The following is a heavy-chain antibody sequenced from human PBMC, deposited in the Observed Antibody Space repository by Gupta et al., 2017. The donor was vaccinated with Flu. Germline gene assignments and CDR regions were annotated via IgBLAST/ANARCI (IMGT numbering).Heavy chain of an antibody. V-gene: IGHV4-39*01. CDR3: ARTQYYYDSSGNVDY. CDR1: SYY. CDR2: IYYSGST. Sequence: SYYWGWIRQPPGKGLEWIGSIYYSGSTYYNPSLKSRVTISVDTSKNQFSLKLSSVTAADTAVYYCARTQYYYDSSGNVDYWGQGTLVTVSS. D-gene: IGHD3-22*01. J-gene: IGHJ4*02.